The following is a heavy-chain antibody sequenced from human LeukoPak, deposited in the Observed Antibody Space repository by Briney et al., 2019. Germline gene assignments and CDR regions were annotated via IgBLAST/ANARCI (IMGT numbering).Heavy chain of an antibody. J-gene: IGHJ6*02. Sequence: PGGSLRLSCAASGFTVSSNYMNWVRRAPGKGLEWVSSISSSSSYIYYADSVKGRFTISRDNAKNSLYLQMNSLRAEDTAVYYCARDRAGSSGWDYYYYGMDVWGQGTTVTVSS. D-gene: IGHD6-19*01. CDR3: ARDRAGSSGWDYYYYGMDV. V-gene: IGHV3-21*01. CDR2: ISSSSSYI. CDR1: GFTVSSNY.